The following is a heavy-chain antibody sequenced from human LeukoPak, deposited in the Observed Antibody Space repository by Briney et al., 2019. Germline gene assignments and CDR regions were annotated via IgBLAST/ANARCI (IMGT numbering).Heavy chain of an antibody. V-gene: IGHV4-4*07. Sequence: SETLSLTCTVSGGSISSYYWRWIRQPAAKGLEGIGRIYTRGSTNYNPSLKNRVTRSVGTSNNHFSLKVSSVTAAGTAVYYCAVNYGDDAFDIWGQGTMVTVSS. J-gene: IGHJ3*02. CDR2: IYTRGST. CDR1: GGSISSYY. CDR3: AVNYGDDAFDI. D-gene: IGHD4-17*01.